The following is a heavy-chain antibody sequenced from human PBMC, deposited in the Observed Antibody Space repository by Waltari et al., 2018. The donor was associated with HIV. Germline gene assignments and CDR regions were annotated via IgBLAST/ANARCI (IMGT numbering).Heavy chain of an antibody. CDR1: GYTFTSYD. CDR2: MNPNSGNT. V-gene: IGHV1-8*01. J-gene: IGHJ4*02. D-gene: IGHD3-9*01. CDR3: ARGEFRLRYFDWLPFDY. Sequence: QVQLVQSGAEVKKPGASVKVSCKASGYTFTSYDINWVRQATGQGLEGMGWMNPNSGNTGYAQKFQGRVTMTRNTSISTANMELSSLRSEDTAVYYCARGEFRLRYFDWLPFDYWGQGTLVTVSS.